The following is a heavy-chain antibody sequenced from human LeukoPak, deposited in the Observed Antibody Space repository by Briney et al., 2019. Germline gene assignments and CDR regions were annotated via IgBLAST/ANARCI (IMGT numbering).Heavy chain of an antibody. D-gene: IGHD3-22*01. CDR3: AKFQGPNYYDSSGYYYFDY. Sequence: GRSLTLSCAASGFTFDDYAMHWVRQAPGKGLEWVSGISWNSGSIGYADSVKGRFTISRDNAKNSLYLQMNSLRAEDTALYYCAKFQGPNYYDSSGYYYFDYWGQGTLVTVSS. CDR2: ISWNSGSI. V-gene: IGHV3-9*01. CDR1: GFTFDDYA. J-gene: IGHJ4*02.